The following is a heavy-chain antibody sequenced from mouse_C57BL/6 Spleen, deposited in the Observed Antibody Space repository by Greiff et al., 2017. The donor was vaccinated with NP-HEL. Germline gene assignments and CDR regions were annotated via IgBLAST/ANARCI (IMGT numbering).Heavy chain of an antibody. CDR1: GYSFTDYN. J-gene: IGHJ2*01. CDR3: ARSILLLFDY. V-gene: IGHV1-39*01. CDR2: INPNYGTT. D-gene: IGHD2-10*01. Sequence: QLQESGPELVKPGASVKISCKASGYSFTDYNMNWVKQSNGKSLEWIGVINPNYGTTSYNQKFKGKATLTVDQSSSTAYMPLNNLTYEDSAVYYCARSILLLFDYWGQGTTLTVSS.